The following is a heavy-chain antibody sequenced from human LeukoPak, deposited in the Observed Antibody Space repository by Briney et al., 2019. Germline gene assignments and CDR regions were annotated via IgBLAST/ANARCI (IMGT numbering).Heavy chain of an antibody. CDR3: ARTLRGGKFDY. CDR1: GFTFSDYY. D-gene: IGHD4-23*01. J-gene: IGHJ4*02. V-gene: IGHV3-11*03. CDR2: TSSSSSYT. Sequence: GGSLRLSCAASGFTFSDYYMSWIRQAPGKGLEWVSYTSSSSSYTNYADAVKGRFTLSRHNSRDTMYLQMNSLRTEDTAVYYCARTLRGGKFDYWGQGTLVTVSS.